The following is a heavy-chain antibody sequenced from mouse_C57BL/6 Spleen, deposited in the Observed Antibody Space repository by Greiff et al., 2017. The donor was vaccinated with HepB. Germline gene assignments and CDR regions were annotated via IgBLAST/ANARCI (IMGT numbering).Heavy chain of an antibody. CDR1: GYSITSDY. CDR2: ISYSGST. CDR3: ARSHYYGSSHHFDY. Sequence: DVMLVESGPGLAKPSQTLSLTCSVTGYSITSDYWNWIRKFPGNKLEYMGYISYSGSTYYNPSLKSRISITRDTSKNQYYLQLNSLTTEDTATYYCARSHYYGSSHHFDYWGQGTTLTVSS. J-gene: IGHJ2*01. D-gene: IGHD1-1*01. V-gene: IGHV3-8*01.